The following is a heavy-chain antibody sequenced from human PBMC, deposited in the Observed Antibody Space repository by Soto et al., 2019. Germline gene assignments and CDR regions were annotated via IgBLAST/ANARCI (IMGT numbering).Heavy chain of an antibody. CDR1: GGSISSSSYY. CDR3: ATYSGNYERYGVYYGMDV. D-gene: IGHD1-26*01. V-gene: IGHV4-39*07. CDR2: IYYSGST. Sequence: PSETLSLTCTVSGGSISSSSYYWGWIRQPPGKGLEWIGSIYYSGSTYYNPSLKSRVTISVDTSKNQFSLKLSSVTAEDTAVYYCATYSGNYERYGVYYGMDVWGQGTTVTVSS. J-gene: IGHJ6*02.